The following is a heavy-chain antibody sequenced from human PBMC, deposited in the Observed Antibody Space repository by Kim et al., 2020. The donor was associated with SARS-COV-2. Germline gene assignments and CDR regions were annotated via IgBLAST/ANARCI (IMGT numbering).Heavy chain of an antibody. Sequence: SETLSLTCTVSGGSISSSSYYWGWIRQPPGKGLEWIGSIYYSGSTYYNPSLKSRVTISVYTSKNQFSLKLSSVTAADTAVYYCARDADPFDWLTAFDYWGQGSLVTASS. V-gene: IGHV4-39*07. CDR3: ARDADPFDWLTAFDY. CDR1: GGSISSSSYY. D-gene: IGHD3-9*01. CDR2: IYYSGST. J-gene: IGHJ4*02.